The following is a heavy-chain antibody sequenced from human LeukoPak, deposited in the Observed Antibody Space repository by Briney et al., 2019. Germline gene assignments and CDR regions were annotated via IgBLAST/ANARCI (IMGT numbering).Heavy chain of an antibody. CDR3: ARGSIRAFDY. Sequence: PGGSLRLSCAASGFTFSSYAMSWVRQAPGKGLEWVSVIYSGGTTYYADSVKGRFTISRDNSKDTLYLQMNSLRAEDTAVYYCARGSIRAFDYWGQGTLVTVSS. V-gene: IGHV3-23*03. CDR1: GFTFSSYA. J-gene: IGHJ4*02. CDR2: IYSGGTT.